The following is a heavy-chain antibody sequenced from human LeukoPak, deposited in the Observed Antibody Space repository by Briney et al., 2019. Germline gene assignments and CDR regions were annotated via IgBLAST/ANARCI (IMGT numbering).Heavy chain of an antibody. V-gene: IGHV4-34*01. Sequence: SETLSLTCAVYGGSFSGYYWSWIRQPPGKGLEWIGEINHSGSTTYNSSLKSRVTISLDTSKNQFSLKLSSVTAADTAVYYCARHGERGYSYGHDYWGQGTLVTVSS. CDR2: INHSGST. CDR1: GGSFSGYY. J-gene: IGHJ4*02. CDR3: ARHGERGYSYGHDY. D-gene: IGHD5-18*01.